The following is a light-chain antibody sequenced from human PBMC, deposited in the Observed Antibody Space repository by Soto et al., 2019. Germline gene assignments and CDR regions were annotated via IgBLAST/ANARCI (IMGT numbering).Light chain of an antibody. CDR3: QQYYGAPYT. J-gene: IGKJ2*01. V-gene: IGKV4-1*01. CDR1: QSVLYSSNNKNY. Sequence: IVMTQSPDSLAVSLGERATINCKSSQSVLYSSNNKNYLAWYQQKPGQPPKLLIYWASTRESGVPDRFSGSGSWTDFTLTISSLQAEDVAVYYCQQYYGAPYTFGQGTKLEIK. CDR2: WAS.